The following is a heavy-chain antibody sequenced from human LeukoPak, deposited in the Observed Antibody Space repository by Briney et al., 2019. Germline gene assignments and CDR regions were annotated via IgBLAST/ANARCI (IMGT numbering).Heavy chain of an antibody. Sequence: SETLSLTCTVSGGSISSYYWSWIRQPAGKGLEWIGRIYTSGSTNYNPSLKSRVTMSVDTSKNQFSLKLSSVTAADTAVYYCARDAWPRRQQLTHGPPYNWFDPWGQGTLVTVSS. V-gene: IGHV4-4*07. CDR1: GGSISSYY. CDR3: ARDAWPRRQQLTHGPPYNWFDP. D-gene: IGHD6-13*01. CDR2: IYTSGST. J-gene: IGHJ5*02.